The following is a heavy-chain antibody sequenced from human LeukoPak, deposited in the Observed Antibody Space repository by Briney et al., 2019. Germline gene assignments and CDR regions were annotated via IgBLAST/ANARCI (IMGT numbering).Heavy chain of an antibody. V-gene: IGHV4-30-4*08. J-gene: IGHJ5*02. D-gene: IGHD2-15*01. CDR2: IYYSGST. CDR3: AREQGIVETQLRWFDP. CDR1: GGSISSGDYY. Sequence: PSETLSLTCTVSGGSISSGDYYWSWIRQPPGKGLEWIGYIYYSGSTYYNPSLKSRVTISVDTSKNQFSLKLSSVTAADTAVYYCAREQGIVETQLRWFDPWGQGTLVTVSS.